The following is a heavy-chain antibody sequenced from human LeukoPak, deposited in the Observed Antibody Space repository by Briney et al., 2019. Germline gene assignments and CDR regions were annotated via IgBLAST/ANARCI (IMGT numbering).Heavy chain of an antibody. CDR1: GFTFSNYA. Sequence: PGGSLRLSCAASGFTFSNYAMSWVRQAPGKGLEWVSAISDRGSSTYYAGSVKGRLTISRNNSKNTLYLQVNSLRAEETAVYYCARDRMVYTYWGQGTLVTVSS. CDR3: ARDRMVYTY. V-gene: IGHV3-23*01. J-gene: IGHJ4*02. CDR2: ISDRGSST. D-gene: IGHD3-10*01.